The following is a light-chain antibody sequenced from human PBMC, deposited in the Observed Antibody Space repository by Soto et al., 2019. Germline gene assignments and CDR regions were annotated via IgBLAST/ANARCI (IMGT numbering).Light chain of an antibody. Sequence: EFVLTQSPGTLSLSPGERATLSCRASQTVRNNYLAWYQQKPGQAPRLLIYDASSRATGIPDRFSGGGSGTDYTLKISRVEAEDVGIYYCLQSTHLPPTFGQGTRLEIK. CDR3: LQSTHLPPT. V-gene: IGKV3-20*01. J-gene: IGKJ5*01. CDR1: QTVRNNY. CDR2: DAS.